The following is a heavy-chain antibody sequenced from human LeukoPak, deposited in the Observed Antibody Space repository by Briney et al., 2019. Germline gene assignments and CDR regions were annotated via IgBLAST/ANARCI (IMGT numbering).Heavy chain of an antibody. CDR3: AKDMDPYTRDGGFDY. Sequence: GGSLRLSCAASGFTFDDYAMHWVRHAPGKGLEWVSGISWNSGSIGYADSVKGRFTISRDNAKNSLYLQMNSLRAEDTALYYCAKDMDPYTRDGGFDYWGQGTLVTVSS. D-gene: IGHD2-2*02. CDR1: GFTFDDYA. CDR2: ISWNSGSI. J-gene: IGHJ4*02. V-gene: IGHV3-9*01.